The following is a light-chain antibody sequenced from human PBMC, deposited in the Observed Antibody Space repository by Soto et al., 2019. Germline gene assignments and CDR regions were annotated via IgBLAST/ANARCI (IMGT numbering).Light chain of an antibody. CDR3: QQYNYWIT. V-gene: IGKV3-15*01. CDR2: AAS. J-gene: IGKJ4*02. CDR1: QSVSSN. Sequence: VLTQSPGTLSLSPGERATLSCRASQSVSSNLAWYQQKPAQAPRLLIYAASTRATSIPARFSGSGSGTEFTLNISSLQSEDFAVYFCQQYNYWITFGGGTRWIS.